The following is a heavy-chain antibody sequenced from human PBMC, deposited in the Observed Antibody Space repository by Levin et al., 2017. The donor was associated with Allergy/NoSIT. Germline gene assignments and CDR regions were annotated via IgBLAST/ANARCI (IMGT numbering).Heavy chain of an antibody. D-gene: IGHD2-21*01. CDR3: AKAHGVLWWSDAFDI. V-gene: IGHV3-23*01. CDR1: GFTFSSYA. J-gene: IGHJ3*02. CDR2: ISGSGGST. Sequence: SGGSLRLSCAASGFTFSSYAMSWVRQAPGKGLEWVSAISGSGGSTYYADSVKGRFTISRDNSKNTLYLQMNSLRAEDTAVYYCAKAHGVLWWSDAFDIWGQGTMVTVSS.